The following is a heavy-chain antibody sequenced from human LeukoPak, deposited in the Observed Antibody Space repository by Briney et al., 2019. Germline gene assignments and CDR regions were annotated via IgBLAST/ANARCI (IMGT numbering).Heavy chain of an antibody. CDR2: IYPGDSDT. Sequence: GESLKISFKGSGYSFTSYWIGWVRQMPGKGLEWMGIIYPGDSDTRYSPSFQGQVTISADKSISTAYLQWSSLKASDTAMYYCARPGSTNYYYYGMDVWGQGTTVTVSS. J-gene: IGHJ6*02. V-gene: IGHV5-51*01. CDR3: ARPGSTNYYYYGMDV. CDR1: GYSFTSYW. D-gene: IGHD1-1*01.